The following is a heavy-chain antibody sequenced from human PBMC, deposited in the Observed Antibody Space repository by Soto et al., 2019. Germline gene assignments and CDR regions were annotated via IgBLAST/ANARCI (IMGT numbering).Heavy chain of an antibody. CDR2: INQSGTT. Sequence: SETLSLTCAVSGGSFSGYYWSWIRQAPGKGLEWIGEINQSGTTNYSPSLKSRVNMSVDTSKNQFSLRLNSVTAADTAVYYCARGQRFSDWFDPWGQGTLVTISS. J-gene: IGHJ5*02. CDR1: GGSFSGYY. V-gene: IGHV4-34*01. D-gene: IGHD3-3*01. CDR3: ARGQRFSDWFDP.